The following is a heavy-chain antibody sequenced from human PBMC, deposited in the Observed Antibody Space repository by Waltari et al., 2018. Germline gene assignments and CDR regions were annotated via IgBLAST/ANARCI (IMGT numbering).Heavy chain of an antibody. CDR3: ARVGYSSGWYRDDAFDI. D-gene: IGHD6-19*01. V-gene: IGHV4-38-2*02. CDR1: GYSISSGYY. CDR2: IYHSGST. J-gene: IGHJ3*02. Sequence: QVQLQESGPGLVKPSETLSLTCTVSGYSISSGYYWGWIRQPPGKGLEWIGSIYHSGSTYYNPSLKSRVTISVDTSKNQFSLKLSSVTAADMAVYYCARVGYSSGWYRDDAFDIWGQGTMVTVSS.